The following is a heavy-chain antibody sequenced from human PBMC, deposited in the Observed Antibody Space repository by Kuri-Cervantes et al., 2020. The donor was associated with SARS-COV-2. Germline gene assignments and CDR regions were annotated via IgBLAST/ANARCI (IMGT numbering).Heavy chain of an antibody. CDR1: GGSISSYY. Sequence: SETLSLTCTVSGGSISSYYWSWIRQPPGKGLEWIGYIYYSGSTNYNPSLKSRVTISVDTSKSQFSLKLSSVTAADTAVYYCARDRSSSGYSDYWGQGTLVTVSS. CDR3: ARDRSSSGYSDY. J-gene: IGHJ4*02. V-gene: IGHV4-59*01. CDR2: IYYSGST. D-gene: IGHD3-22*01.